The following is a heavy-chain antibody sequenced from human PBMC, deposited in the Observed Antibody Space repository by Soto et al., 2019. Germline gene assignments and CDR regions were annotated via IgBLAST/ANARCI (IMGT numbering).Heavy chain of an antibody. CDR3: ARGYCSSSSCYEFDH. J-gene: IGHJ4*02. V-gene: IGHV4-59*01. CDR1: GVSINSYY. CDR2: IHNSGST. Sequence: PSETLSLTCTVSGVSINSYYWSWIRQPPGKGLEWIGSIHNSGSTNYNPSLKGRVTISLDTPKKQFSLKVSSVTAADTAMYYCARGYCSSSSCYEFDHWGQGSLVTVSS. D-gene: IGHD2-2*01.